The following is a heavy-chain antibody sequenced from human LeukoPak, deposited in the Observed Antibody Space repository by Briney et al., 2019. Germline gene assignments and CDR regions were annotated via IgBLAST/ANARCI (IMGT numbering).Heavy chain of an antibody. CDR1: GYTFTSYD. Sequence: GASVKVSCKASGYTFTSYDINWVRQATGQGLEWMGWMNPNSGNTGYAQKFQGRVTMTRNTSISTAYMELSSLRSDDTAVYYCARDGGAYGGPLPFDYWGQGTLVTVSS. V-gene: IGHV1-8*01. CDR3: ARDGGAYGGPLPFDY. D-gene: IGHD4-23*01. J-gene: IGHJ4*02. CDR2: MNPNSGNT.